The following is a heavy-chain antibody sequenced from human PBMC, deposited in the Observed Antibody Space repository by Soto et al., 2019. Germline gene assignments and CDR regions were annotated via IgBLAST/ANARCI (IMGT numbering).Heavy chain of an antibody. CDR1: GFTFSSYE. CDR3: AREGGIYYDSSGYYYNRAFDI. V-gene: IGHV3-48*03. CDR2: ISSSGSTI. J-gene: IGHJ3*02. D-gene: IGHD3-22*01. Sequence: GGSLRLSCAASGFTFSSYEMNWVRQAPGKGLEWVSYISSSGSTIYYADSVKGRFTISRDNAKNSLYLQMNSLRAEDTAVYYCAREGGIYYDSSGYYYNRAFDIWGQGTMVT.